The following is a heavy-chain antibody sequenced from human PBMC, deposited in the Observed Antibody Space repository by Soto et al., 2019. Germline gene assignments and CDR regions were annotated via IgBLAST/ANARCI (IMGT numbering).Heavy chain of an antibody. CDR1: GFTFRMYG. Sequence: QVQRVESGGTVVQPGTSLRLSCTPSGFTFRMYGMHWVRQAPGKGLEWVARIWYDGSSKYHADAVQGRFTISRDNSKNTLYLEMNSLRVDDTGLYFCARDRVGHSNSLDALDVWGQG. D-gene: IGHD6-6*01. CDR3: ARDRVGHSNSLDALDV. J-gene: IGHJ3*01. CDR2: IWYDGSSK. V-gene: IGHV3-33*01.